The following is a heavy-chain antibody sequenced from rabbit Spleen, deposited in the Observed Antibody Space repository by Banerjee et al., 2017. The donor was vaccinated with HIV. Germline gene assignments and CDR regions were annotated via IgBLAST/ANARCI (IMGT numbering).Heavy chain of an antibody. V-gene: IGHV1S47*01. Sequence: QEQLVESGGGLVQPGGSLKLSCKASGFDFSNYGVSWVRQAPGKGLEWIGYIEPIFGNTYYANWVNGRFTISSHNAQNTLYLQLNSLTAADTATYFCAREVAGKFNLWGPGTLVTVS. CDR2: IEPIFGNT. CDR1: GFDFSNYG. J-gene: IGHJ4*01. D-gene: IGHD4-1*01. CDR3: AREVAGKFNL.